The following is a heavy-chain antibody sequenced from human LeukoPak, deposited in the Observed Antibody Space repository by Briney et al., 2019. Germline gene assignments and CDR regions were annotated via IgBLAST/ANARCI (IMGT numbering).Heavy chain of an antibody. CDR2: IYYSGST. CDR3: ARDRGYYDILTGYSGGSYFDY. D-gene: IGHD3-9*01. V-gene: IGHV4-59*01. CDR1: GGSISSYY. Sequence: KPSETLSLTCTVSGGSISSYYWSWIRQPPGKGLEWIGYIYYSGSTNYNPSLKSRVTISVDTSKNQFSLKLSSVTAADTAVYYCARDRGYYDILTGYSGGSYFDYWGQGTLVTVSS. J-gene: IGHJ4*02.